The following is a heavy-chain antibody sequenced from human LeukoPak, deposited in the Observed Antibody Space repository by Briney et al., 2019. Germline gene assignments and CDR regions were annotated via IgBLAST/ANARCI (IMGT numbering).Heavy chain of an antibody. J-gene: IGHJ4*02. CDR1: GFTFSSYS. V-gene: IGHV3-48*01. CDR3: ARRGWELDC. CDR2: ISRSSSTI. Sequence: GGSLRLSCAASGFTFSSYSMNWVRQAPGKGLEWVSYISRSSSTIYYADSVKGRFTISRDNAKDSLYLQMNSLRAEDTAVYYCARRGWELDCWGQGTLVTVFS. D-gene: IGHD4-23*01.